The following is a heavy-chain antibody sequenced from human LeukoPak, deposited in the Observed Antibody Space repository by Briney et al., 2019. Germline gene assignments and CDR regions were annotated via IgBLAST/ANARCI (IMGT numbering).Heavy chain of an antibody. CDR1: GFTFSTYS. CDR3: ANIYGDPVDY. D-gene: IGHD4-17*01. J-gene: IGHJ4*02. CDR2: ISSSSSII. Sequence: AGGSLRLSCAASGFTFSTYSINWVRQAPGKGLEWVSYISSSSSIIYYADSVKGRFTISRDNSKNTLYLQMNSLRAEDTAVYYCANIYGDPVDYWGQGTLVTVSS. V-gene: IGHV3-48*01.